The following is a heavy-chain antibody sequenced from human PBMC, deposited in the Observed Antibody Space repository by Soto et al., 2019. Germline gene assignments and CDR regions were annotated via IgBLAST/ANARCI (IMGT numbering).Heavy chain of an antibody. V-gene: IGHV1-2*02. CDR2: INPNSGGT. D-gene: IGHD1-26*01. J-gene: IGHJ4*02. CDR1: GYTFTGYY. Sequence: ASVKVSFKASGYTFTGYYMHWVRQAPGQGLEWMGWINPNSGGTNYAQKFQGRVTMTSDTSITTAYMELSRLTSDDTAVYYCATAAAAGATTADYWGQGTLVTVSS. CDR3: ATAAAAGATTADY.